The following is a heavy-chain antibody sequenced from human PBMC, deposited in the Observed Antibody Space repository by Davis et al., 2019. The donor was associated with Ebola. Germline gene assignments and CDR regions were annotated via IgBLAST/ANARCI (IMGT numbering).Heavy chain of an antibody. V-gene: IGHV3-30-3*01. CDR2: ISYAGSNK. CDR1: GFTFSSYT. J-gene: IGHJ3*02. D-gene: IGHD4-17*01. CDR3: ARGLFINNDYGDFNLLTGDAFDI. Sequence: GESLKISCAASGFTFSSYTMHWVRQAPGKGLEWVAVISYAGSNKYYADSVKGRFTISRDNSKNTLYLQMNSLRAEDTAVYYCARGLFINNDYGDFNLLTGDAFDIWGQGTMVTVSS.